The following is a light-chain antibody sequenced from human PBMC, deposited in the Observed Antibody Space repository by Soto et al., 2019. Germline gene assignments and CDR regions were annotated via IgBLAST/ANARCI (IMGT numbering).Light chain of an antibody. CDR1: QSVTYN. V-gene: IGKV3-20*01. CDR3: QQYGNSPQT. CDR2: GAS. J-gene: IGKJ1*01. Sequence: TQSPATLSASPGERVTLSCRATQSVTYNLAWYQQKPGQAPRLLIYGASSRATGTPNRFSGSGSGTDFTLTISRLEPEDFAVYYCQQYGNSPQTFGQGTKVDIK.